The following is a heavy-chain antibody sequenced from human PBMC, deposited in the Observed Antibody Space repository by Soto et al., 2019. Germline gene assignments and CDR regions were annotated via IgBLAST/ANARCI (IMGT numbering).Heavy chain of an antibody. V-gene: IGHV3-30-3*01. Sequence: GGSLRLSCAASGSTFSSYAMHWVRQAPGKGLEWVAVISYDGSNKYYADSVKGRFTISRDNSKNTLYLQMNSLRAEDTAVYYCARVGQQLLDYWGQGTRVTVSS. CDR3: ARVGQQLLDY. CDR2: ISYDGSNK. J-gene: IGHJ4*02. CDR1: GSTFSSYA. D-gene: IGHD6-13*01.